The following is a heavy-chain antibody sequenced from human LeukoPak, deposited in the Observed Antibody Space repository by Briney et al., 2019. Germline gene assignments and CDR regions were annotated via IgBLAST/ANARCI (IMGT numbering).Heavy chain of an antibody. CDR3: ARKVAGSSAFDY. J-gene: IGHJ4*02. V-gene: IGHV4-39*01. CDR2: IYYDGST. CDR1: GSSISSSRDY. D-gene: IGHD6-19*01. Sequence: SETLSLSCIVSGSSISSSRDYWAWIRQPPGKGLEWVGNIYYDGSTYYNPSLKSRVTISIDTSKNQFSLRVSSVIAADTAVYYCARKVAGSSAFDYWGQGTLVTVSS.